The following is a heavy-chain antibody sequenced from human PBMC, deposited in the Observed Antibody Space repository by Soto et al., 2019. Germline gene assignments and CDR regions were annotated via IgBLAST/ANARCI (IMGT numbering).Heavy chain of an antibody. J-gene: IGHJ5*02. V-gene: IGHV3-23*01. Sequence: GGSLRLSCAASGFTFSSYAMSWVRQAPGKGLEWVSAISGSGGSTYYADSVKGRFTISRDNSKNTLYLQMNSLRAEDTAVYYCAKDLTDYYDPSKGFDPWGQGTLVTVSS. D-gene: IGHD3-22*01. CDR3: AKDLTDYYDPSKGFDP. CDR1: GFTFSSYA. CDR2: ISGSGGST.